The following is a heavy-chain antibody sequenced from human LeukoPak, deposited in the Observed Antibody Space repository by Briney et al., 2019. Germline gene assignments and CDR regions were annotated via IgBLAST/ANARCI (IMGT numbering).Heavy chain of an antibody. Sequence: GGSLKISCKGSGYRFSNYWIGWVRHMPGKGLEWMGMIYPADSDIRYSPSFQGQVTISADKSISTAYLQWSSLKASDTAMYYCARQEYCSGGSCYTWFDPWGQGTLVTVSS. CDR1: GYRFSNYW. CDR3: ARQEYCSGGSCYTWFDP. V-gene: IGHV5-51*01. CDR2: IYPADSDI. J-gene: IGHJ5*02. D-gene: IGHD2-15*01.